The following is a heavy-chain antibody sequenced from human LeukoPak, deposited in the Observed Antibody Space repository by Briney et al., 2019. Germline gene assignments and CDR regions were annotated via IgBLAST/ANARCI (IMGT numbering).Heavy chain of an antibody. CDR1: GFTVSSNY. V-gene: IGHV3-66*02. J-gene: IGHJ5*02. Sequence: GGSLRLSCAASGFTVSSNYMSWVRQAPGKGLEWVAVIYSGGSTYYADSVKGRFTISRDNSKNTLYLQMNSLRAEDTAVYYCARGPISAAGTFDPWGQGTLVTVSS. D-gene: IGHD6-13*01. CDR3: ARGPISAAGTFDP. CDR2: IYSGGST.